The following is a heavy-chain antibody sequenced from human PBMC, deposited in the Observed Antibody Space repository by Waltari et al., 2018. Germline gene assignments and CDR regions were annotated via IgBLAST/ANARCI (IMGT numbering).Heavy chain of an antibody. CDR1: GGTFSSYA. V-gene: IGHV1-69*13. D-gene: IGHD6-13*01. CDR2: IIPIFGTA. Sequence: QVQLVQSGAEVKKPGSSVKVSCKASGGTFSSYAISWGRQAPGQGLEWMGGIIPIFGTANYAQKFQGRVTITADESTSTAYMELSSLRSEDTAVYYCGYNPGIAAAGTLYYWGQGTLVTVSS. CDR3: GYNPGIAAAGTLYY. J-gene: IGHJ4*02.